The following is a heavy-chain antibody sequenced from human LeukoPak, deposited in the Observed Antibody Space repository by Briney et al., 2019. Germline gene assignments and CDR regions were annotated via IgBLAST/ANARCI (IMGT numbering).Heavy chain of an antibody. V-gene: IGHV3-21*01. D-gene: IGHD5-18*01. Sequence: MNWVRQAPGKGLEWVSAISSSSRHIYYADSVKGRFTISRDNAKNSLYLQMNSLRAEDTAVYYCARDEGYTYGNFHYNYMDVWGKGTTVTVSS. CDR2: ISSSSRHI. J-gene: IGHJ6*03. CDR3: ARDEGYTYGNFHYNYMDV.